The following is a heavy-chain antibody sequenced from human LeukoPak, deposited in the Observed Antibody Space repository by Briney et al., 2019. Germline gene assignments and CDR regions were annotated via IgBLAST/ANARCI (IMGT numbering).Heavy chain of an antibody. CDR3: ARGGQSTSCQDY. J-gene: IGHJ4*02. Sequence: GGSLRLSCEASGFVFSNSPMTWVRQAPGKGLEWVALISRNSDAAFYADSARGRFTISRDNSENRRNLQLRSLRAEETAVYYCARGGQSTSCQDYWGRGTLVTVSS. CDR2: ISRNSDAA. D-gene: IGHD2-2*01. V-gene: IGHV3-23*01. CDR1: GFVFSNSP.